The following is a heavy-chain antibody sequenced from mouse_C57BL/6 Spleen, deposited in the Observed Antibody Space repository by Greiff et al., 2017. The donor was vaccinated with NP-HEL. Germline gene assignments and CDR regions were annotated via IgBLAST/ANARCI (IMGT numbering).Heavy chain of an antibody. J-gene: IGHJ1*03. CDR1: GYTFTSYW. CDR3: ARNYDYDYWYFDV. Sequence: QVQLQQPGAELVKPGASVKLSCKASGYTFTSYWMHWVKQRPGQGLEWIGMIHPNSGSTNYNEKFKSKATLTVDKSSSTAYMQLSSLTSEDSAVYYCARNYDYDYWYFDVWGTGTTVTVSS. V-gene: IGHV1-64*01. CDR2: IHPNSGST. D-gene: IGHD2-4*01.